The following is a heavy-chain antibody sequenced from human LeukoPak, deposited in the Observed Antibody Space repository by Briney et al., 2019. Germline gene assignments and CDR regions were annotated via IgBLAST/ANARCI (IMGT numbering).Heavy chain of an antibody. CDR3: ARYSAAGRTYYFDY. J-gene: IGHJ4*02. V-gene: IGHV1-18*01. D-gene: IGHD6-13*01. Sequence: GASVKVSCKASGYTFTSYGISWVRQAPGQGLEWMGWISAYNGNTNYAQKLQDRVSMTTDSSTNTAYMELRSLRSDDTAVYYCARYSAAGRTYYFDYWGQGTLVTVSS. CDR1: GYTFTSYG. CDR2: ISAYNGNT.